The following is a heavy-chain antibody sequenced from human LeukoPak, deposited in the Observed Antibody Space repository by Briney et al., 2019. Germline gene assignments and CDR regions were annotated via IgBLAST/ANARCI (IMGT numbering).Heavy chain of an antibody. J-gene: IGHJ4*02. V-gene: IGHV4-34*01. Sequence: SETLSLTCAVDGVSLSGYYWNWIRQSPGKGLEWIGEINYSGSRNYNHPSYKSRVTISVDPSKNQFSLKLTSVTAADTAVYYCARGGIVVVVAATGFDYWGQGTLVTVSS. CDR1: GVSLSGYY. CDR2: INYSGSR. D-gene: IGHD2-15*01. CDR3: ARGGIVVVVAATGFDY.